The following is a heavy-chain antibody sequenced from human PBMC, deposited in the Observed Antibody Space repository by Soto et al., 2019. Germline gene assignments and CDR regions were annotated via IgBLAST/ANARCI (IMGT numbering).Heavy chain of an antibody. J-gene: IGHJ4*02. CDR1: GFTFSSYA. Sequence: PGGSLRLSCVASGFTFSSYALHWVRQAPGKGLEWVAVISYDGTNKYYADSVKGRFTISRDISKNTLYLQMNSLRAEDTAVYFCARDFGGNSRLYYFDYWGQGTLVTVSS. CDR2: ISYDGTNK. V-gene: IGHV3-30-3*01. D-gene: IGHD2-21*02. CDR3: ARDFGGNSRLYYFDY.